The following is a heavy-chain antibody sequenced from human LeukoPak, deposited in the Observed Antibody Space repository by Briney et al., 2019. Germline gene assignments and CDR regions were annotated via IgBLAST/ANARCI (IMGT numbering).Heavy chain of an antibody. J-gene: IGHJ4*02. CDR2: IYSGGST. CDR3: ARDVNESFDY. V-gene: IGHV3-53*01. CDR1: GFPFSSYW. Sequence: PGGSLRLSCAASGFPFSSYWMSWVRQAPGKGLEWVSVIYSGGSTYYADSVKGRFTISRDNSKNTLYLQMNSLRAEDTAVYYCARDVNESFDYWGQGTLVTVSS. D-gene: IGHD1-1*01.